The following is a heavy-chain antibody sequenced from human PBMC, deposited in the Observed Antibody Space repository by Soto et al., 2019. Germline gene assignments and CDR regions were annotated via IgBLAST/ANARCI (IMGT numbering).Heavy chain of an antibody. J-gene: IGHJ4*02. Sequence: GGSLRLSCAASGFTFSSYAMSWVRQAPGKGLEWVSSISGRSDNTYYGDSVKGRFTISRDNSKNTVYLQMNSLRADDTAVYYCARAPPDSSSWYWFDYWGQGTLVTVS. CDR3: ARAPPDSSSWYWFDY. D-gene: IGHD6-13*01. V-gene: IGHV3-23*01. CDR2: ISGRSDNT. CDR1: GFTFSSYA.